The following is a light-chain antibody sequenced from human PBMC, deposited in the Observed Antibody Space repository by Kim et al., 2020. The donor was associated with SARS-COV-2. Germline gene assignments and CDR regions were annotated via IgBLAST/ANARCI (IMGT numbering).Light chain of an antibody. Sequence: EIVVTQSPGTLSLSPGEGATLSCRTSQTTDSRFLAWYQQKSGQPPSLLIYGASRRATGIPDRFSGSGSGTDFTLTISRLEPEDFAVYFCQHYGTSYYTFGQGTKVEI. CDR1: QTTDSRF. J-gene: IGKJ2*01. CDR3: QHYGTSYYT. CDR2: GAS. V-gene: IGKV3-20*01.